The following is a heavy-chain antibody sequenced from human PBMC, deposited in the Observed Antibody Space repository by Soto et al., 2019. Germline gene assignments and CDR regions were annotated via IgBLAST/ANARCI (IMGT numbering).Heavy chain of an antibody. D-gene: IGHD6-6*01. V-gene: IGHV3-30*18. CDR1: GFTFSSYG. Sequence: PGGSLRLSCAASGFTFSSYGMHWVRQAPGKGLERVAVISYDGSNKYYADSVKGRFTISRDNSKNTLYLQMNSLRAEDTAVYYCAKVGIAARAGHYYYYGMDVWGQGTTVTVSS. J-gene: IGHJ6*02. CDR2: ISYDGSNK. CDR3: AKVGIAARAGHYYYYGMDV.